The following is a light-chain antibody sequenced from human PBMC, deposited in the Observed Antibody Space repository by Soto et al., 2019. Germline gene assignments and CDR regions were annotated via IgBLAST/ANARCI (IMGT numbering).Light chain of an antibody. CDR3: LQDYNYPWT. J-gene: IGKJ1*01. Sequence: IQMDQSPSSLSASLGDRVTITFRASQGIRNDLGWYQQKPGKSPKLLIYAASSLQSGVPSRFSGSGSGTDFTLTISSLQPEDFATYYCLQDYNYPWTFGQGTKVDIK. V-gene: IGKV1-6*01. CDR1: QGIRND. CDR2: AAS.